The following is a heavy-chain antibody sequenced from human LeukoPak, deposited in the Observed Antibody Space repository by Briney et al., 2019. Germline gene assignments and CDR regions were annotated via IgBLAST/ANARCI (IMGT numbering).Heavy chain of an antibody. CDR3: ARGDCSSTSCYIYYSDY. D-gene: IGHD2-2*01. Sequence: GGSLRLSCAASGFTFSSYWMHWVRQAPGKGLVWVSRINSDGSSTSYADSVKGRFTISRDNAKNTLYLQMNSLRAEDTAVYYCARGDCSSTSCYIYYSDYWGQGTLVTVSS. CDR2: INSDGSST. CDR1: GFTFSSYW. J-gene: IGHJ4*02. V-gene: IGHV3-74*01.